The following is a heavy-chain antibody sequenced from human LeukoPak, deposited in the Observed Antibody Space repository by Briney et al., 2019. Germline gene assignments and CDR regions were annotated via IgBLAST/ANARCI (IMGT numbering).Heavy chain of an antibody. J-gene: IGHJ6*03. CDR3: AREGRVILSPVYYMDV. V-gene: IGHV4-34*01. Sequence: PSETLSLTCAVYGGSFSGYYWSWIRQPPGKGLEWIGEINHSGSTNYNPSLKSRVTISVDTSKNQFSLKLSSVTAADTAMYYCAREGRVILSPVYYMDVWGKGTTVTVSS. CDR2: INHSGST. CDR1: GGSFSGYY.